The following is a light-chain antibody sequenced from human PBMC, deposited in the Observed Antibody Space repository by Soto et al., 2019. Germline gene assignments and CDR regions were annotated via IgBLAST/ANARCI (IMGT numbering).Light chain of an antibody. CDR2: GAS. CDR1: QSISSSY. Sequence: ESVLTQSPGTLSLSPGERATLSCRASQSISSSYLAWYQQKPGQAPRLLIYGASNRATGIPDRFSGSGSGTDFTLTIRRLGPEDFAVYYCQQYGSSPITFGPGTKVEIK. V-gene: IGKV3-20*01. J-gene: IGKJ3*01. CDR3: QQYGSSPIT.